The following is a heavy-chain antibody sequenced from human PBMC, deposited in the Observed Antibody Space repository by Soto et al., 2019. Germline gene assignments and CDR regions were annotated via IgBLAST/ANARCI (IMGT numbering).Heavy chain of an antibody. V-gene: IGHV4-34*01. Sequence: PSETLSLTCAVYGGSFSGYYWSWIRQPPGKGLEWIGEINHSGSTNYNPSLKSRVTISVDTSKNQFSLKLSSVTAADTAVYYCTRAPTRAGSRRGPWFDPWGQGTLVTVSS. J-gene: IGHJ5*02. CDR3: TRAPTRAGSRRGPWFDP. CDR1: GGSFSGYY. D-gene: IGHD6-13*01. CDR2: INHSGST.